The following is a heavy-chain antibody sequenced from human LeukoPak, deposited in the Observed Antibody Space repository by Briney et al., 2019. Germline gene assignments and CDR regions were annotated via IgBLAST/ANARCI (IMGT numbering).Heavy chain of an antibody. Sequence: SQTLSLTCAISGGSVSSDSAAWNWIRQSPSRGLEWLARTYFRSKWYYDYALAVKGRITINPDTSKNQLSLQLNSVTPEDTAVYFCARDPVGGTTIFDSWGQGTLVTVSS. D-gene: IGHD1-26*01. CDR2: TYFRSKWYY. CDR1: GGSVSSDSAA. CDR3: ARDPVGGTTIFDS. J-gene: IGHJ4*02. V-gene: IGHV6-1*01.